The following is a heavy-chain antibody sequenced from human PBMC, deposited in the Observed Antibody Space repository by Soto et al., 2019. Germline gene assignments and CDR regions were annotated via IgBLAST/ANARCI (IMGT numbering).Heavy chain of an antibody. CDR2: MYHSGST. V-gene: IGHV4-59*01. CDR3: AANWNDANFDY. Sequence: SETLSLTCSVSGGSISSYFWTWIRQPPGKGLEWIGYMYHSGSTNYNPSLKSRVTISVDTSKNQFSLKLNSVTAADTAVYYCAANWNDANFDYWGQGTLVTVSS. CDR1: GGSISSYF. J-gene: IGHJ4*02. D-gene: IGHD1-1*01.